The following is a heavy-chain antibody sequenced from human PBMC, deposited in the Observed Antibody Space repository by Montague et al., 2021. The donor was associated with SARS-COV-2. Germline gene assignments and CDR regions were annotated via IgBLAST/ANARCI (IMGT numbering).Heavy chain of an antibody. CDR3: ARTDYDILTGYYNRGAFDI. D-gene: IGHD3-9*01. CDR1: GGSISSYY. J-gene: IGHJ3*02. CDR2: IYYSGST. Sequence: SETLSLTCTVSGGSISSYYWSWIRQPPGKGLEWIGYIYYSGSTNYNPSLKSRVTISVDTSKNQFSLKLSSVTAADAAVYDCARTDYDILTGYYNRGAFDIWGQGTMVTVSS. V-gene: IGHV4-59*08.